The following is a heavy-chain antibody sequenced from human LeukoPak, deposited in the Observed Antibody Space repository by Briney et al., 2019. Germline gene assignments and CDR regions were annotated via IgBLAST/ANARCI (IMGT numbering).Heavy chain of an antibody. J-gene: IGHJ6*03. CDR3: ARTYGDFNYFYYMDV. D-gene: IGHD4-17*01. Sequence: SETLPLTCTVSGGSISSYYWSWIRQPPGKGLEWIGYIYYSGSINYNPSLKSRVTISVDMSKNQFSLKLTSVTAADTALYYCARTYGDFNYFYYMDVWGKGTTVTVSS. V-gene: IGHV4-59*01. CDR1: GGSISSYY. CDR2: IYYSGSI.